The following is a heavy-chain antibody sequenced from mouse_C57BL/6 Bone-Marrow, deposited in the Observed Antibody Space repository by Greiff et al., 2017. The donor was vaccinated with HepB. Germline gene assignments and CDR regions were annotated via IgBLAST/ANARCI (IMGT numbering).Heavy chain of an antibody. D-gene: IGHD1-1*01. Sequence: EVQGVESGGGLVKPGGSLKLSCAASGFTFSSYAMSWVRQTPEKRLEWVATISDGGSYTYYPDNVKGRFTISRDNAKNNLYLQMSHLKSEDTAMYYCARDPLSTVVALYYFDYWGQGTTLTVSS. CDR1: GFTFSSYA. CDR3: ARDPLSTVVALYYFDY. J-gene: IGHJ2*01. V-gene: IGHV5-4*01. CDR2: ISDGGSYT.